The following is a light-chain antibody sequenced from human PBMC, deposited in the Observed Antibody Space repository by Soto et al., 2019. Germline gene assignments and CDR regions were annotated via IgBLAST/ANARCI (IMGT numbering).Light chain of an antibody. CDR2: DVS. CDR1: SSDVGGYNF. J-gene: IGLJ2*01. V-gene: IGLV2-14*03. Sequence: QSALTQPASVSGSPGQSITISCTGTSSDVGGYNFVSWYQQHPGKVPKVMIYDVSKRPSGVSNRFSGSKSGNTASLTISGLQVEDEADYYCSSYRSGSTRVVFRGGTQLTVL. CDR3: SSYRSGSTRVV.